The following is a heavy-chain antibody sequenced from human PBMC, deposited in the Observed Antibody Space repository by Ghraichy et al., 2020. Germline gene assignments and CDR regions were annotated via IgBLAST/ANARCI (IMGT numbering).Heavy chain of an antibody. J-gene: IGHJ6*02. V-gene: IGHV1-2*02. Sequence: ASVKVSCKSSGYIFTASYIHWVRQAPGQGLEWMGWINPHSGDTDYAQKFQDGVTMTRDTSISTAYMELSSLTSDDTAVYSCATHSNNRPPEVMDVWGQGTTVTVSS. CDR1: GYIFTASY. D-gene: IGHD2/OR15-2a*01. CDR3: ATHSNNRPPEVMDV. CDR2: INPHSGDT.